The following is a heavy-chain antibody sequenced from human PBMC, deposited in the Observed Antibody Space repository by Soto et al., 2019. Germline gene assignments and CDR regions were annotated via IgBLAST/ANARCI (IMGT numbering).Heavy chain of an antibody. J-gene: IGHJ6*02. Sequence: PSETLSLTCTVSGGSISSGDYYWSWIRQPPGKGLEWIGYIYYSGSTYYNPSLKSRVTISVDTSKNQFSLKLSSVTAADTAVYYCARDRYCSSTSCSTEPYYYGMDVWGQGTTVTVSS. CDR1: GGSISSGDYY. CDR3: ARDRYCSSTSCSTEPYYYGMDV. V-gene: IGHV4-30-4*01. D-gene: IGHD2-2*02. CDR2: IYYSGST.